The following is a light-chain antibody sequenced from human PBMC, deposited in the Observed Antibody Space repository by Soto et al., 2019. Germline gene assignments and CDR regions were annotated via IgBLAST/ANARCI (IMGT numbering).Light chain of an antibody. Sequence: QSALTQPASVSGSPGQSITISCTGTSSDIGGYNSVSWYQQHPRKAPKLMIYEVTNRPSGISNRFSGSKSGNTASLTISGLQAEDEADYYCCSLTTSHTYVFGSGTKLTVL. CDR3: CSLTTSHTYV. J-gene: IGLJ1*01. V-gene: IGLV2-14*01. CDR1: SSDIGGYNS. CDR2: EVT.